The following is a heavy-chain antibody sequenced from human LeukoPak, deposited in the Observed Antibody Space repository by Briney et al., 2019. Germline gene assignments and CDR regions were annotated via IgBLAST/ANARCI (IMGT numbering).Heavy chain of an antibody. Sequence: SGGSLRLSCAASGFTFSSYWMHWVRQAPGKGLVWVSRINSDGSSTSYADFVKGRFTISRDNAKNTLYLQMNSLRAEDTAVYYCARVQLPKNFDYWGQGTLVTVSS. CDR3: ARVQLPKNFDY. CDR2: INSDGSST. D-gene: IGHD1-26*01. V-gene: IGHV3-74*01. J-gene: IGHJ4*02. CDR1: GFTFSSYW.